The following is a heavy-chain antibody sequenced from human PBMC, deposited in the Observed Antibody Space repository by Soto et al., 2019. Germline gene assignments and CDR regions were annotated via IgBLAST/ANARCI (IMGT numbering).Heavy chain of an antibody. CDR3: AREDCSSTSCWGGSSY. V-gene: IGHV1-69*08. J-gene: IGHJ4*02. D-gene: IGHD2-2*01. CDR1: GGTFSSYT. CDR2: IIPILGIA. Sequence: QVQLVQSGAEVKKPGSSVKVSCKASGGTFSSYTISWVRQAPGQGLEWMGRIIPILGIANYAQKFQGRVTITADKSTSTAYMELSSLRSEDTALYYCAREDCSSTSCWGGSSYWGQGTLVTVSS.